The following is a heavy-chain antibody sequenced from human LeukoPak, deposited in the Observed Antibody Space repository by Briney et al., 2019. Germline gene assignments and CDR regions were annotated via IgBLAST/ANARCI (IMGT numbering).Heavy chain of an antibody. V-gene: IGHV4-4*07. J-gene: IGHJ4*02. CDR1: GGSISIYF. CDR3: AREFREDIGDGYYYEY. D-gene: IGHD3-22*01. CDR2: VYTSGNT. Sequence: PSETLSLTCTVSGGSISIYFWGWIRQPAGAGLEWIGRVYTSGNTDYNPSLKSRVSMSVDKSKNQFYLKLNSVTAADTAMYYCAREFREDIGDGYYYEYWGQGTLVTVSS.